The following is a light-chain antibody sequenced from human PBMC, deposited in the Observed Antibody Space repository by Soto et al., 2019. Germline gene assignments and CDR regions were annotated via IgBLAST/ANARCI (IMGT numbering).Light chain of an antibody. J-gene: IGKJ5*01. V-gene: IGKV1-33*01. CDR1: QDISNY. Sequence: EIQMTQSPSYLSASVGDRITITCQASQDISNYLNWYQQKPGKAPKXLIYDASNLETGVPSRFSGSGSGTDFTFSISSLQPEDIETYYCQQYDNLPYTFGRGTRLDIK. CDR3: QQYDNLPYT. CDR2: DAS.